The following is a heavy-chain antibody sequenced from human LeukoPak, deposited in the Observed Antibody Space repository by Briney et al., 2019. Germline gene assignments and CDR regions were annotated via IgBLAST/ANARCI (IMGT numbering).Heavy chain of an antibody. J-gene: IGHJ4*02. CDR1: GFTFSSYV. CDR3: AKNPPGYCSSASCHTMPVDY. V-gene: IGHV3-23*01. CDR2: ISGSGGST. D-gene: IGHD2-2*01. Sequence: GGSLRLSCAGSGFTFSSYVMSWGRQAPGRGLEWVSAISGSGGSTYYADSVKGRFTISRDNSKNTLYLQMNSLRADDTAVYYCAKNPPGYCSSASCHTMPVDYWGQGTLVTVSS.